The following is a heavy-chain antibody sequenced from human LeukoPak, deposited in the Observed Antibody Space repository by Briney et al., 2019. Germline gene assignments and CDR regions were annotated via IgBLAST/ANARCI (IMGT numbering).Heavy chain of an antibody. CDR2: IYPGDSDT. D-gene: IGHD2-8*01. CDR1: GYSFANYW. V-gene: IGHV5-51*01. CDR3: ARRGPNAPFDY. Sequence: GESLKISCTGSGYSFANYWIGWVRQMPGKRLEWTGIIYPGDSDTRYSPSFQGQITISADKSICTAYLQYSTLKASDTAMYYCARRGPNAPFDYWGQGTLVTVSS. J-gene: IGHJ4*02.